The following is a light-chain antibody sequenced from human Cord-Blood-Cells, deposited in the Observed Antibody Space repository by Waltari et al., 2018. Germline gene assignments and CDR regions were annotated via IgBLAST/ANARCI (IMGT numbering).Light chain of an antibody. V-gene: IGKV3-15*01. J-gene: IGKJ1*01. Sequence: EIVMTQSPATLSVSPGESATLSCRASQSVSSNLAWYQQKPGQAPRLLIYGASTRATGSPARFSGSGSGTEFTHTVRSLQSDEFAGYYGQQYNDWPPGTFGQGTKVESK. CDR2: GAS. CDR3: QQYNDWPPGT. CDR1: QSVSSN.